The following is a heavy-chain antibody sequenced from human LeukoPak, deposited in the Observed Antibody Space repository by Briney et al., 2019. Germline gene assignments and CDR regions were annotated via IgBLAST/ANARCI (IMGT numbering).Heavy chain of an antibody. Sequence: GGSLRLSCAASGFTFSSYWMSWVRQAPGKGLEWVANIKQDGSEKYYVDSVKGRFTISRDNAKNSLYLQMNSLRAEDTAVYYCATEEYYYDSSGSYWGQGTLVTVSS. V-gene: IGHV3-7*01. CDR3: ATEEYYYDSSGSY. J-gene: IGHJ4*02. CDR2: IKQDGSEK. D-gene: IGHD3-22*01. CDR1: GFTFSSYW.